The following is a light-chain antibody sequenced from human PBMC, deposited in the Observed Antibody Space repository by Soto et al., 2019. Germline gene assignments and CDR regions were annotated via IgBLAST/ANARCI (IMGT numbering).Light chain of an antibody. J-gene: IGKJ1*01. CDR1: QSVSSN. CDR3: QQYNNWPPWT. CDR2: DAS. Sequence: EIVMTQSPATLSVSLGDRATLSCRASQSVSSNLAWYQLKPGQAPRLLIYDASNRATGIPARFSGSGSGTDFTLTIDNLEPEDFAVYYCQQYNNWPPWTFGQGTKVDIK. V-gene: IGKV3D-15*01.